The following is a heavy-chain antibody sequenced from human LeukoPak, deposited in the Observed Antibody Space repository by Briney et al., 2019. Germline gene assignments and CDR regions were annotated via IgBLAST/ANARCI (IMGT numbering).Heavy chain of an antibody. CDR3: AGRAIVVVPAAFPPPIDY. J-gene: IGHJ4*02. CDR2: INHSGST. Sequence: PSETLSLTCAVSGGSFSGYYWSWIRQPPGKGLEWIAQINHSGSTNYNPSPKRQVTTPVETTMNKFCLKLSSMPAADAAVYYCAGRAIVVVPAAFPPPIDYWRQGTLVTVSS. V-gene: IGHV4-34*01. D-gene: IGHD2-2*01. CDR1: GGSFSGYY.